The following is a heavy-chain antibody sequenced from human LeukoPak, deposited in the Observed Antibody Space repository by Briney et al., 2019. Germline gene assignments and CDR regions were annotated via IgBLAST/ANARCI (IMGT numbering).Heavy chain of an antibody. D-gene: IGHD3-10*01. V-gene: IGHV4-4*09. CDR3: ARVPPTAPSYYGMDV. CDR2: IYSTGST. CDR1: GGSINSDY. J-gene: IGHJ6*02. Sequence: SETLSLTCSVSGGSINSDYCNWIRQPPGKDLEWIGYIYSTGSTNYNPSLKSRVTISIDTSKNQFSLRLSSVTAADTAVYYCARVPPTAPSYYGMDVWGHGTTVTVSS.